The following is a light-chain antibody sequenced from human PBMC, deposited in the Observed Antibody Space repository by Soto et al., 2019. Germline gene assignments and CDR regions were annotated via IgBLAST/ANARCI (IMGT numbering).Light chain of an antibody. CDR3: QQRSNRPPYT. V-gene: IGKV3-11*01. CDR1: QSVSSY. Sequence: EIVLTQSPATLSLSPGERATLSCRASQSVSSYLACYQQKPGQAPRLLIYDASNRATGIPARFSGSGSGTDFTLTISSLEPQDFAVYYCQQRSNRPPYTFGQRTKLEIK. CDR2: DAS. J-gene: IGKJ2*01.